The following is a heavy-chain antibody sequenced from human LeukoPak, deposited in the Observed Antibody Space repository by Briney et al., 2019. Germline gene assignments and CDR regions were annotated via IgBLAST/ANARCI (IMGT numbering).Heavy chain of an antibody. V-gene: IGHV3-30*18. Sequence: GGSLRLSCAASGFTFSSYGMHWVRQAPGKGLEWVAVISYDGSNKYYADSVKGRFTISRDNSKNTLYLQMNSLRAEDTAVYYCAKDSGGYCSGGSCYSGWFGPWGQGTLVTVSS. CDR1: GFTFSSYG. CDR3: AKDSGGYCSGGSCYSGWFGP. CDR2: ISYDGSNK. J-gene: IGHJ5*02. D-gene: IGHD2-15*01.